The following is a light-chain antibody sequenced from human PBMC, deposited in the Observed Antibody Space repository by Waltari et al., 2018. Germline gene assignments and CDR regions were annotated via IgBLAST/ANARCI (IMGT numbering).Light chain of an antibody. CDR3: CSYAGGSRVI. CDR1: KNDIGTYNF. Sequence: QSALTQPASLSGSPGQSITISCAGTKNDIGTYNFVSWFQQFPGQAPKLIGSEATKRPSGVSYRFSGSKSGNTASLTISGLQAEDEADYYCCSYAGGSRVIFGGGTKLTVL. J-gene: IGLJ2*01. CDR2: EAT. V-gene: IGLV2-23*01.